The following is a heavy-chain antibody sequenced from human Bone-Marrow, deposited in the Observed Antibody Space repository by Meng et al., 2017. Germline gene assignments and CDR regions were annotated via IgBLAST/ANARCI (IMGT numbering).Heavy chain of an antibody. V-gene: IGHV3-74*01. CDR3: VRDDCSSTSCYADAFDL. J-gene: IGHJ3*01. Sequence: GESLKISCAASGFSLSNYWVHWVRQAPKKGLVWVSRINSDGRSINYADSVKGRFTISRGNAKNTLYLEMNSLRADDTAVYYCVRDDCSSTSCYADAFDLWGQGTMVTVSS. CDR2: INSDGRSI. CDR1: GFSLSNYW. D-gene: IGHD2-2*01.